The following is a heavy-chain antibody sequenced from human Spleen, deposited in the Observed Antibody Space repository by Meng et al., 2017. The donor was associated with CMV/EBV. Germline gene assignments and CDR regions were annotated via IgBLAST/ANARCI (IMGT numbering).Heavy chain of an antibody. D-gene: IGHD3-22*01. J-gene: IGHJ4*02. V-gene: IGHV3-7*01. CDR3: AKYYDSSGAHFDY. Sequence: AAVGLTFSGYWMSWVRQAPGKGLGWVANIKQDGSEKYYVDSVKGRFTISRDNAKNSLYLQMNSLRAEDTAVYYCAKYYDSSGAHFDYWGQGTLVTVSS. CDR2: IKQDGSEK. CDR1: GLTFSGYW.